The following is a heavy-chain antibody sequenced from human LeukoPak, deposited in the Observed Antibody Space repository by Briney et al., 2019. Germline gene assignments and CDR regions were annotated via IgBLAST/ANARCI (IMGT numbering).Heavy chain of an antibody. Sequence: SVKVSCKASGGTFSSYAISWVRQAPRQGLEWMGGIIPIFGTANYAQKFQGRVTITTDESTSTAYMELSSLRSEDTAVYYCARVEDYCGGDCPTGIDWGQGTLVTVSS. CDR3: ARVEDYCGGDCPTGID. CDR1: GGTFSSYA. D-gene: IGHD2-21*01. J-gene: IGHJ4*02. CDR2: IIPIFGTA. V-gene: IGHV1-69*05.